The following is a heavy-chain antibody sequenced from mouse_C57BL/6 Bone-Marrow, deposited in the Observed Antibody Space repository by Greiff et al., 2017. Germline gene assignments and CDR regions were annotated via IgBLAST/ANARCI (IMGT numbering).Heavy chain of an antibody. D-gene: IGHD3-3*01. Sequence: EVKLVESGGGLVQPGGSLSLSCAASGFTFTDYYMSWVRQTPGKALEWMGFIRNKANGYTTEYSASVKGRFTSSRDNSQSILYLQMNALRAEDSATYYCARWGGLYWYFDFWGTGTTVTVSS. CDR1: GFTFTDYY. V-gene: IGHV7-3*01. CDR2: IRNKANGYTT. CDR3: ARWGGLYWYFDF. J-gene: IGHJ1*03.